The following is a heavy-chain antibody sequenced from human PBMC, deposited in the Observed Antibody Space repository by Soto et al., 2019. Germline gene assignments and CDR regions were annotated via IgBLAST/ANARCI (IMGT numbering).Heavy chain of an antibody. D-gene: IGHD3-3*01. Sequence: PXVFLRLSCSASGFTFSDYAIHWVRQAPGKGLEYVSAIRSNGINTDYADSVKGRFTISRDNSKNTVSLQMSSLRAEDTAVYYCAKLTNTYYDLWGQRTLVTVSS. CDR2: IRSNGINT. CDR3: AKLTNTYYDL. CDR1: GFTFSDYA. V-gene: IGHV3-64D*06. J-gene: IGHJ4*02.